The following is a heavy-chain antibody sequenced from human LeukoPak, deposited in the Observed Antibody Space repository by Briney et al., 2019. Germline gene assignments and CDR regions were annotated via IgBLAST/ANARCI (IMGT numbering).Heavy chain of an antibody. CDR2: ISYDGSNT. D-gene: IGHD6-13*01. V-gene: IGHV3-30*04. Sequence: PGGSLRLSCAGSGFSFSSFAMHWVRQAPGKGLEWVAVISYDGSNTYYADSVKGRFTISRDNSENTLYLHMNSLRAEDTAVYYCARDRGQAAVTPDYWGQGTLVTVSS. J-gene: IGHJ4*02. CDR3: ARDRGQAAVTPDY. CDR1: GFSFSSFA.